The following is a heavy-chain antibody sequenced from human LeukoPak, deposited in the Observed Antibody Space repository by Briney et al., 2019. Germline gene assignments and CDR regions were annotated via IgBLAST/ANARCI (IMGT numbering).Heavy chain of an antibody. CDR1: GFTFSSYW. J-gene: IGHJ3*02. CDR3: ARVASMVRGVMSAFDI. CDR2: IKQDGSEK. V-gene: IGHV3-7*01. D-gene: IGHD3-10*01. Sequence: GGSLRLSCAASGFTFSSYWMSWVRQAPGKGLEWVANIKQDGSEKYYVDSVKGRFTISRDNAKNSLYLQMNSLRAEDTAVYYCARVASMVRGVMSAFDIWGQGTMVTVSS.